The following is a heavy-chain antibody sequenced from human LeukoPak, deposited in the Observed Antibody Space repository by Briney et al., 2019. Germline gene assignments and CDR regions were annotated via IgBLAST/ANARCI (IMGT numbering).Heavy chain of an antibody. D-gene: IGHD4-11*01. V-gene: IGHV3-74*01. CDR1: GFSFSSYW. CDR3: ARPTTSSPPSASFLH. Sequence: PGWSLRLPCAASGFSFSSYWMHWVRQVPAKGLVWVSRINSDGSDTNYAASVKGRFTISRDNAKNPVYLQMNSLRADDTAVYYCARPTTSSPPSASFLHWGQGTLATVSS. J-gene: IGHJ1*01. CDR2: INSDGSDT.